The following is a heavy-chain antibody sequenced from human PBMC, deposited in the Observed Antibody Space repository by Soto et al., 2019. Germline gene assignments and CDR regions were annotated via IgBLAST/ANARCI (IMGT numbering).Heavy chain of an antibody. V-gene: IGHV4-39*01. CDR1: GGSISSSSYY. CDR2: IYYSGST. CDR3: ARHGSGNPPSGYYYYMDV. J-gene: IGHJ6*03. Sequence: SETLSLTCTVSGGSISSSSYYWGWIRQPPGKGLEWIGSIYYSGSTYYNPSLKSRVTISVDTSKNQFSLKLSSVTAADTAVYYCARHGSGNPPSGYYYYMDVWGKGTTVTVSS. D-gene: IGHD6-13*01.